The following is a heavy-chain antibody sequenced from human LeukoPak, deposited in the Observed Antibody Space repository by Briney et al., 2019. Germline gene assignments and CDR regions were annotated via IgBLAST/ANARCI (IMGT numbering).Heavy chain of an antibody. V-gene: IGHV3-7*01. CDR3: AREVVAALDP. CDR2: IKRDGSEE. D-gene: IGHD3-22*01. Sequence: PGGSLRLSCAASGFTFSDYYMSWVRQAPGKGLEWVANIKRDGSEENYVDSVKGRFTVSRDDAKNSLYLQMNSLRVEDTAVYYCAREVVAALDPWGQGTLVTVSS. J-gene: IGHJ5*02. CDR1: GFTFSDYY.